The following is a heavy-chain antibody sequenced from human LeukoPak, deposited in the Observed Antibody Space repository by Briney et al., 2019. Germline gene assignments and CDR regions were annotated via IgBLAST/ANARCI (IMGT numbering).Heavy chain of an antibody. CDR3: ARDAPIAAAGPSYWFDP. D-gene: IGHD6-13*01. Sequence: ASVKVSCKASGYTFTSHGISWVRQAPGQGLEWMGWISAYNGNTNYAQKLQGRVTVTTDTSTSTACMELRSLRPDDTAVYYCARDAPIAAAGPSYWFDPWGQGTLVTVSS. J-gene: IGHJ5*02. CDR2: ISAYNGNT. V-gene: IGHV1-18*01. CDR1: GYTFTSHG.